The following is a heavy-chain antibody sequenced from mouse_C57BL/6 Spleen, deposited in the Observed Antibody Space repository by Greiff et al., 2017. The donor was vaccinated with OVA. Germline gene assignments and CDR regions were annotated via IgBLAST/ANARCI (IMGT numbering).Heavy chain of an antibody. J-gene: IGHJ2*01. D-gene: IGHD2-3*01. CDR2: IHPNSGST. V-gene: IGHV1-64*01. CDR1: GYTFTSYW. Sequence: VKLQQPGAELVKPGASVKLSCKASGYTFTSYWMHWVKQRPGQGLEWIGMIHPNSGSTNYNEKFKSKATLTVDKSSSTAYMQLSSLTSEDSAVYYCARGRGDGYYPFDYWGQGTTLTVSS. CDR3: ARGRGDGYYPFDY.